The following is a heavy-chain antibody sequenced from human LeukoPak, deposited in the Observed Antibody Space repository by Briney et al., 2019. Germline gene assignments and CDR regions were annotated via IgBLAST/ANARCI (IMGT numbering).Heavy chain of an antibody. Sequence: QPGGSLRLSCAASGFTFRNFWMSWVRQAPGSGLEWLANILPEGNEKYHVASVKGRFTISRDNSKNTLYLQMNSLSAEDTAVYYCAKLTGELLNYYYYYYMDVWGKGTTVTVSS. D-gene: IGHD1-26*01. CDR2: ILPEGNEK. V-gene: IGHV3-7*03. J-gene: IGHJ6*03. CDR1: GFTFRNFW. CDR3: AKLTGELLNYYYYYYMDV.